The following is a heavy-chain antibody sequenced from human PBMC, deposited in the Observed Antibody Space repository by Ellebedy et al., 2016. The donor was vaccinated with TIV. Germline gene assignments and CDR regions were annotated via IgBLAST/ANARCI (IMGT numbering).Heavy chain of an antibody. CDR2: IYYSGST. V-gene: IGHV4-61*01. CDR1: GGSVSSGSYY. D-gene: IGHD3-10*01. Sequence: SETLSLTXTVSGGSVSSGSYYWSWIRQPPGKGLEWIGYIYYSGSTNYNPSLKSRVTISVDTSKNQFSLKLSSVTAADTAVYYCARPPRMVRGHWFDPWGQGTLVTVSS. J-gene: IGHJ5*02. CDR3: ARPPRMVRGHWFDP.